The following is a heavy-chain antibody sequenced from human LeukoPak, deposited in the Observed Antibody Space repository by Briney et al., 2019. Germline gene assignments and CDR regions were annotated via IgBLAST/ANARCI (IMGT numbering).Heavy chain of an antibody. Sequence: SETLSLTCTVSGGAITDSNYYWGWIRQPPGEGLEWIGNIYYNVKTFYNESVKSRVTISVDTSKNQFSLKLNSVTAADTALFYCARYSGSHYAFDIWGQGTMVAVSS. J-gene: IGHJ3*02. V-gene: IGHV4-39*01. CDR3: ARYSGSHYAFDI. D-gene: IGHD1-26*01. CDR2: IYYNVKT. CDR1: GGAITDSNYY.